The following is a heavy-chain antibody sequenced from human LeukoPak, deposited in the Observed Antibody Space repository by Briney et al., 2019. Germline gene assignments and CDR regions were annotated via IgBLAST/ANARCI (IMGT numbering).Heavy chain of an antibody. D-gene: IGHD2-2*01. CDR1: GSTFTSYY. V-gene: IGHV1-46*01. CDR2: INPSGGST. J-gene: IGHJ6*04. Sequence: ASVKVSCKASGSTFTSYYMHWVRQAPGQGLEWMGIINPSGGSTSYAQKFQGRVTMTRDTSTSTVYMELSSLRSEDTAVYYCARDLIVPAAMAYYYYYGMDVWGKGTTVTVSS. CDR3: ARDLIVPAAMAYYYYYGMDV.